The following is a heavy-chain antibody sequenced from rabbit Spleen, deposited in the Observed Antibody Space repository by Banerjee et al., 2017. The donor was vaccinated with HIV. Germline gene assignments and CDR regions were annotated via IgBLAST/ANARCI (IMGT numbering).Heavy chain of an antibody. CDR1: GVSFSFSSY. CDR3: ARSGGYAGSCDGHFKL. J-gene: IGHJ4*01. D-gene: IGHD4-2*01. Sequence: EESGGGLVKPGASLTLTCTASGVSFSFSSYMCWVRQAPGKGLEWIACIDAGSSGFTYFSSWAKGRFSCSKTSSTTATLQMTSLTVADTATYFCARSGGYAGSCDGHFKLWGPGTRVTVS. V-gene: IGHV1S40*01. CDR2: IDAGSSGFT.